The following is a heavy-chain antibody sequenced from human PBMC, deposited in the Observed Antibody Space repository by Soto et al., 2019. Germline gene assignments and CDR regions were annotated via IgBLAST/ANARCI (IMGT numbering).Heavy chain of an antibody. D-gene: IGHD6-6*01. Sequence: QVQLVQSGAEVKKPGASVKVSCKASGYTFTTYGISWVRQAPGQGLEWMGWISAYDGNTNYAQNVQGRVTMTTDTFTSTAYMELRSLRSDDTVVYFCARDREAARPGWFDPWGQGTLVTVSS. J-gene: IGHJ5*02. CDR1: GYTFTTYG. CDR3: ARDREAARPGWFDP. V-gene: IGHV1-18*04. CDR2: ISAYDGNT.